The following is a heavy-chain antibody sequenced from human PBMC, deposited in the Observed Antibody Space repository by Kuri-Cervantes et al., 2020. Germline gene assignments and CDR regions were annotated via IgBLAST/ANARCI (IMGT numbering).Heavy chain of an antibody. CDR3: ARGGYYYGSGSSTLDY. J-gene: IGHJ4*02. Sequence: ASVKVSCKASGYTFTGYYMHWVRQAPGQGLEWMGWINPNSGGTNYAQKFQGRVTMTRDTSISTAYIELSGLRSDDTAVYYCARGGYYYGSGSSTLDYWGQGTLVTVSS. CDR2: INPNSGGT. V-gene: IGHV1-2*02. CDR1: GYTFTGYY. D-gene: IGHD3-10*01.